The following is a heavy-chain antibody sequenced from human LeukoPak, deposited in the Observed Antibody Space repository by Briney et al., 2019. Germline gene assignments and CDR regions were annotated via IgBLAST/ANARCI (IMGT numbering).Heavy chain of an antibody. V-gene: IGHV4-59*12. Sequence: SETLSLTFTVSGGSISSYYWSWIRQPPGKGLEWIGYIYYSGSTNYNPSLKSRVTISVDTSKNQFSLKLSSVTAADTAVYYCARARDYYDSSGYYNYWGQGTLVTVSS. CDR2: IYYSGST. CDR3: ARARDYYDSSGYYNY. J-gene: IGHJ4*02. D-gene: IGHD3-22*01. CDR1: GGSISSYY.